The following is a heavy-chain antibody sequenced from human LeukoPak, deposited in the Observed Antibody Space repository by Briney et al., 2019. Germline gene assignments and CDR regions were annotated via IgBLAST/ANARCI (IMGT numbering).Heavy chain of an antibody. Sequence: SETLSLTCSVSGGSISRSSYYWGWIRQPPGKGLEWIGSIYYSGSTYYNPSLKSRVTISVDTSKNQFSLKLNSVTAADTAVYYCARSIEDIVVVVTTTDYYFYMDVWDKGTTVTVSS. CDR1: GGSISRSSYY. J-gene: IGHJ6*03. CDR3: ARSIEDIVVVVTTTDYYFYMDV. V-gene: IGHV4-39*01. D-gene: IGHD2-15*01. CDR2: IYYSGST.